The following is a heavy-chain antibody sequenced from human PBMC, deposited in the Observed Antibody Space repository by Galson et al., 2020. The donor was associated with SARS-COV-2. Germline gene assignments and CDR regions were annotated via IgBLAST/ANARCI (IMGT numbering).Heavy chain of an antibody. Sequence: SQTLSLTCTVSGGSITTYYWSWIRQPPGKGLEWIGYIHYSGDSSDNPSLRSRATTSVDMSKNQFSLKLRSVTAADTAVYYCARVRGDYVLGAFDIWGQGTMVTVSS. J-gene: IGHJ3*02. V-gene: IGHV4-59*01. CDR1: GGSITTYY. CDR3: ARVRGDYVLGAFDI. D-gene: IGHD3-10*02. CDR2: IHYSGDS.